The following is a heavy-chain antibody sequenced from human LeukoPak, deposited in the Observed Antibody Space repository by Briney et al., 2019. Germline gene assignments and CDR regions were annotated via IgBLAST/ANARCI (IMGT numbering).Heavy chain of an antibody. CDR1: GFTVSSNS. V-gene: IGHV3-53*01. D-gene: IGHD6-13*01. CDR2: IYSDNT. Sequence: GGSLRLSCTVSGFTVSSNSMSWVRQAPGKGLEWVSFIYSDNTHYSDSVKGRFTISRDNSKNTLYLQMNSLRPEDTAVYFCGRGLPAAQNGFDPWGQGTLVTVSS. CDR3: GRGLPAAQNGFDP. J-gene: IGHJ5*02.